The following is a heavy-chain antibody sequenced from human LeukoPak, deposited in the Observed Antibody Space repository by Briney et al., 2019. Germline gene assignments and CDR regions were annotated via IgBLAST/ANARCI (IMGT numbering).Heavy chain of an antibody. Sequence: PSGTLSLTCTVSGDSINSRTGWWSWVRQPPGTGLEWIGEIFETGSTYYNPSLKSRVTMSVDKYKNQFSLRMTFVTAADTAIYYCANIDWRVVAGLDYWGQGKLVTVSS. J-gene: IGHJ4*02. CDR3: ANIDWRVVAGLDY. CDR2: IFETGST. V-gene: IGHV4-4*02. D-gene: IGHD6-19*01. CDR1: GDSINSRTGW.